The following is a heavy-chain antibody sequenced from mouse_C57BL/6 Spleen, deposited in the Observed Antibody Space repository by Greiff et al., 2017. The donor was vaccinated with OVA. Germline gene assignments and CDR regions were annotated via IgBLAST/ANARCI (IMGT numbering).Heavy chain of an antibody. D-gene: IGHD2-1*01. J-gene: IGHJ2*01. CDR3: AIYGKYDYVDY. CDR1: GFTFSDYG. V-gene: IGHV5-17*01. Sequence: EVKVVESGGGLVKPGGSLKLSCAASGFTFSDYGMHWVRQAPEKGLEWVAYISSGSSTIYYADTVKGRFTISRDNAKNTLFLQMTSLRSEDTAMYYCAIYGKYDYVDYWGQGTTLTVSS. CDR2: ISSGSSTI.